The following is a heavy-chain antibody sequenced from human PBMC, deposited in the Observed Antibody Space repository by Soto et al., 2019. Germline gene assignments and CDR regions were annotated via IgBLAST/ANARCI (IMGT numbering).Heavy chain of an antibody. V-gene: IGHV3-23*01. CDR2: ISGSGGST. CDR1: GFTFSSYA. D-gene: IGHD3-10*01. Sequence: GGSVRLSCAASGFTFSSYAMSWVRQAPGKGLEWVSAISGSGGSTYYADSVKGRFTISRDNSKNTLYLQMNSLRAEDTAVHYCAKGSPFMLLEVMHYWGQGTLVTVSS. J-gene: IGHJ4*02. CDR3: AKGSPFMLLEVMHY.